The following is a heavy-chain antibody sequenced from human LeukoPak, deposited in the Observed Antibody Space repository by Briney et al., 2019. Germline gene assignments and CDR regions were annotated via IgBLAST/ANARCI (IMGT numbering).Heavy chain of an antibody. V-gene: IGHV3-23*01. CDR2: ISGSGGNT. CDR3: ARKDGDRYYYYYMDV. CDR1: GFTFSRNG. Sequence: GGSLRLSCAASGFTFSRNGMSWVRQAPGKGLEWVSAISGSGGNTYYADSVKGRFTISRDNSKNTLYLQMNSLRAEDTAVYYCARKDGDRYYYYYMDVWGKGTTVTVSS. J-gene: IGHJ6*03. D-gene: IGHD4-17*01.